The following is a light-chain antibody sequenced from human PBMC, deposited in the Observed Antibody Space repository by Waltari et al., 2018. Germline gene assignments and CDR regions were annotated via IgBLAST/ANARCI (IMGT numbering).Light chain of an antibody. J-gene: IGKJ1*01. CDR2: AAS. V-gene: IGKV1-39*01. Sequence: DIQMTQSPSSLSASVGDRVTITCRASQSISRYLHWYQQKPGKAPKLLIYAASSFQSGVPSRFRCSGSGTDFTLTISSLQPEDFGTYYCQQSYSTPRTFGQGTKVEIK. CDR3: QQSYSTPRT. CDR1: QSISRY.